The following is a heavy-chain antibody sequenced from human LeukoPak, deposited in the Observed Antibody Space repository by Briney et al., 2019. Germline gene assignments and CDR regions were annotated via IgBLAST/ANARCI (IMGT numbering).Heavy chain of an antibody. J-gene: IGHJ3*01. Sequence: ASVNVSFMACGYIFTSYTISGVRQAPGQGLEWMGWISAYNGNTNYGQKLQGRVTMTTDTSTSTAYMELRSLRPDDTAVYYCARDEGAPIAAANVWGRGTMVTVSS. D-gene: IGHD6-13*01. V-gene: IGHV1-18*01. CDR2: ISAYNGNT. CDR1: GYIFTSYT. CDR3: ARDEGAPIAAANV.